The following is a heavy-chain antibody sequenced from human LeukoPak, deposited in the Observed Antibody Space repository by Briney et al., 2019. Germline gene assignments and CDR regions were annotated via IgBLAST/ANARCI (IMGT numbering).Heavy chain of an antibody. V-gene: IGHV4-34*01. CDR2: INHSGST. D-gene: IGHD4-17*01. CDR1: GGSFSGYY. J-gene: IGHJ4*02. CDR3: ARAGYGDYTFDY. Sequence: SETLSLTCAVYGGSFSGYYWSWIRQPPGKGLEWIGEINHSGSTNYNPSLKSRVTISVDTSKNQFSLKLSSVTAADTAVYYCARAGYGDYTFDYWGQGTLVTVSS.